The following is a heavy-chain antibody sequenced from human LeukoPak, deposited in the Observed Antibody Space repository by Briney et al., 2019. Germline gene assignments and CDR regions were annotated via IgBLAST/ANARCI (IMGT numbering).Heavy chain of an antibody. J-gene: IGHJ5*02. CDR3: ARENTYFYSSGNYYNWFDP. V-gene: IGHV4-4*07. CDR2: LYTSGAT. D-gene: IGHD3-10*01. CDR1: GGSISSYY. Sequence: SETLSLTCTVSGGSISSYYWSWIRQPAGKGLEWIGRLYTSGATYYNPSLKTRVSISIDTSKNEFYLRLNSVTAADTALYYCARENTYFYSSGNYYNWFDPWGQGTLVTVSS.